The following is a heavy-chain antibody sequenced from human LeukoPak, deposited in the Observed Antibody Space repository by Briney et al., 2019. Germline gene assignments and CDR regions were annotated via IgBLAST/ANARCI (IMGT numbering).Heavy chain of an antibody. CDR3: ARDWIDSSGYYYFDY. CDR2: ISHTGGSP. V-gene: IGHV3-23*01. CDR1: GITFSSYG. J-gene: IGHJ4*02. Sequence: PGGSLRLSCAASGITFSSYGMSWVRQVPGKGLEWVSSISHTGGSPYYADSVKGRFTVSRDNSKNTLYLQMNSLRAEDTAVYYCARDWIDSSGYYYFDYWGQGTLVTVSS. D-gene: IGHD3-22*01.